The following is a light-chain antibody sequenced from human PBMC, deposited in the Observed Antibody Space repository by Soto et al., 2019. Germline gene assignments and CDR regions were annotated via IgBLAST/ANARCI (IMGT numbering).Light chain of an antibody. CDR2: GAS. V-gene: IGKV3-15*01. CDR1: QSVSSN. Sequence: IVMTQSPATLSVSPGERATLSCRASQSVSSNLAWYQQKPGQAPRLLIYGASTRATGIPARFSGSGSGTEFTLTISSLQSEDFAVYYCQQYNKWPATFGQGTKVDI. J-gene: IGKJ1*01. CDR3: QQYNKWPAT.